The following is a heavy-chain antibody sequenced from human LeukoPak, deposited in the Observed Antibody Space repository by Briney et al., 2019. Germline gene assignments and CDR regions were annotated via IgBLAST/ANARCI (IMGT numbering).Heavy chain of an antibody. V-gene: IGHV3-21*01. CDR1: GFTFSSYS. Sequence: PGGSLRLSCAASGFTFSSYSMNWVRQAPGEGLEWVSSISSSSSYIYYADSVKGRFTISRDNAKNSLYLQMNSLRAEDTAAYYCARARHYDFWSGYYAEDYWGQGTLVTVSS. CDR2: ISSSSSYI. CDR3: ARARHYDFWSGYYAEDY. D-gene: IGHD3-3*01. J-gene: IGHJ4*02.